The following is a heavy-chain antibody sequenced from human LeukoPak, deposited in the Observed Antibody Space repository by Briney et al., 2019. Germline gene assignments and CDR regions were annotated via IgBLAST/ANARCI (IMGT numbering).Heavy chain of an antibody. CDR2: ISYDGSNK. CDR1: GCTFSSYG. Sequence: GGSLRLSCAASGCTFSSYGMHWVRQAPGKGLEWVAVISYDGSNKYYADSVKGRFTISRDNSKNTLYLQMNSLRAEDTAVYYCAKALLLWFGEGYYGMDVWGQGTTVTVSS. D-gene: IGHD3-10*01. J-gene: IGHJ6*02. CDR3: AKALLLWFGEGYYGMDV. V-gene: IGHV3-30*18.